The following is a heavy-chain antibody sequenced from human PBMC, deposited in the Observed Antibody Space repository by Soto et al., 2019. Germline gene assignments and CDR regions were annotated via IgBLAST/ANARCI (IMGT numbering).Heavy chain of an antibody. CDR2: IIPIFGTA. V-gene: IGHV1-69*13. CDR1: GGTFSSYA. Sequence: ASVKVSCKASGGTFSSYAISWVRQAPGQGREWMGGIIPIFGTANYAQKFQGRVTITADESTSTAYMELSSLRSEDTAVYYCARDTCSGGSCYHAFDIWGQGTMVTVSS. D-gene: IGHD2-15*01. J-gene: IGHJ3*02. CDR3: ARDTCSGGSCYHAFDI.